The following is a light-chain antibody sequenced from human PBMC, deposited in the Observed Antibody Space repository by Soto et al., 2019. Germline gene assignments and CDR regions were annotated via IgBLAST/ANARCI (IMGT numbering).Light chain of an antibody. V-gene: IGLV2-8*01. Sequence: QSALTQPPSASGSLGQSVTIPCTGTSSDVGRYNYVSWYQQHPGKVPKLLIYEVSNRPSGVPDRFSGSKSGNTASLTVSGLQAEEEADYYCNSYAGGDWVFGVGTKVTVL. J-gene: IGLJ3*02. CDR1: SSDVGRYNY. CDR3: NSYAGGDWV. CDR2: EVS.